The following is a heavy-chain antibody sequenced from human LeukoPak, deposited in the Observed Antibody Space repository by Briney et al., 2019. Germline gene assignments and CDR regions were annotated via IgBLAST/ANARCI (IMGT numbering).Heavy chain of an antibody. CDR2: ISSGGDTM. V-gene: IGHV3-48*03. Sequence: PGGSLRLSCAASGFTFSTYEMNWVRQAPGKGLEWISYISSGGDTMYYADSVKGRFTTSRDNAKNSLYLQMSSLRAEDTAVYHCVRTETTVNTFDYWGQGTLVSVSS. D-gene: IGHD4-11*01. CDR1: GFTFSTYE. CDR3: VRTETTVNTFDY. J-gene: IGHJ4*02.